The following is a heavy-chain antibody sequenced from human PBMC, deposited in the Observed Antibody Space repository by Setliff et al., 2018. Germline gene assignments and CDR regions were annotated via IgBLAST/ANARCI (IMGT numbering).Heavy chain of an antibody. CDR1: GFTFTSYD. J-gene: IGHJ6*03. Sequence: GGSLRLSCAASGFTFTSYDMSWVRQAPGKGLEWVSGISGTGATTNYADSVKGRFTISRDNARNALYLQMNSLRGEDTGVYFCAALDWGENFYNVDVWGKGTTVTVPS. D-gene: IGHD7-27*01. CDR3: AALDWGENFYNVDV. V-gene: IGHV3-23*01. CDR2: ISGTGATT.